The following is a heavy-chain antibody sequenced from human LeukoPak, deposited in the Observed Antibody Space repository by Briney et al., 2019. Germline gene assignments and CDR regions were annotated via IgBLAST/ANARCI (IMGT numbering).Heavy chain of an antibody. CDR1: GFTFSSYS. V-gene: IGHV3-9*01. J-gene: IGHJ6*02. CDR3: ARVPGRLVIMDYYGMDG. CDR2: ISWNSGSI. D-gene: IGHD3-9*01. Sequence: PGGSLRLSCAASGFTFSSYSMNWVRQAPGKGLEWVSGISWNSGSIGYADSVKGRFTISRDNAKNSLYLQMNSLRAEDTAVYYCARVPGRLVIMDYYGMDGWGQGTTVTVSS.